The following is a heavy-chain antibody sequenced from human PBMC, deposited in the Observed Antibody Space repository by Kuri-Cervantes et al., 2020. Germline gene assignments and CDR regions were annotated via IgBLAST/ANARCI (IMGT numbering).Heavy chain of an antibody. D-gene: IGHD1-7*01. CDR3: ARDTGWNYVTGLFDY. CDR1: GFTFSDYY. CDR2: ISSDGSNK. J-gene: IGHJ4*02. V-gene: IGHV3-30*01. Sequence: GESLKISCAASGFTFSDYYMSWIRQAPGKGLEWVAVISSDGSNKYYADSVKGRFTISRDNSKNTLYLQMNSLRAEDTAVYYCARDTGWNYVTGLFDYWGQGTLVTVSS.